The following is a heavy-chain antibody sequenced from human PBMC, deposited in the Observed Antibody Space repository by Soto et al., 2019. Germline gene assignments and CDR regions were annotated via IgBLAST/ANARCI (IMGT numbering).Heavy chain of an antibody. CDR1: GFTFSNAW. Sequence: PGGSLRLSCAASGFTFSNAWMSWVRQAPGKGLEWVDRIKSKTNGGTTDYAAPVIGRFTISRDDSKNTLYLQMNSLKTEDTAVYYCTTDDPINRSWGQGTLVTVSS. CDR2: IKSKTNGGTT. CDR3: TTDDPINRS. V-gene: IGHV3-15*01. J-gene: IGHJ5*02.